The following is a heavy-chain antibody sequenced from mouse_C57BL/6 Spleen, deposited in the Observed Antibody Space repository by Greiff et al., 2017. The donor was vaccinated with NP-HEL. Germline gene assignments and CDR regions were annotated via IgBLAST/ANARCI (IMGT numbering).Heavy chain of an antibody. CDR3: ARDRAMDY. CDR2: ISYDGSN. CDR1: GYSITSGYY. J-gene: IGHJ4*01. Sequence: EVKLQESGPGLVKPSQSLSLTCSVTGYSITSGYYWNWIRQFPGNKLEWMGYISYDGSNNYNPSLKNRISITRDTTKNQFFLKLNSATTEDTATYYCARDRAMDYWGQGTSVTVSS. V-gene: IGHV3-6*01.